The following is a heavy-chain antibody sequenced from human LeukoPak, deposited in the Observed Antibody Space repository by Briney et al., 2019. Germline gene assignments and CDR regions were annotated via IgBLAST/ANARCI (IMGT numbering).Heavy chain of an antibody. CDR3: ARRELLWFGELLDY. J-gene: IGHJ4*02. CDR1: GGSFSGYY. Sequence: SETLSLTCAVYGGSFSGYYWSWIRQPPGKGLKWIGEINHSGSTNYNPSLKSRVTISVDTSKNQFSLKLSSVTAADTAVYYCARRELLWFGELLDYWGQGTLVTVSS. D-gene: IGHD3-10*01. V-gene: IGHV4-34*01. CDR2: INHSGST.